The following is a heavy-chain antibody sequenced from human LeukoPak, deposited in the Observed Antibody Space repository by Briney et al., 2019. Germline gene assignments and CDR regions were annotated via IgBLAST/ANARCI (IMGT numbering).Heavy chain of an antibody. J-gene: IGHJ4*02. CDR3: AKVRSAVVAAATNY. Sequence: PGGSLRLSCAASGFTFSNYAMSWVRQAPGKGLEWVSFISGSGGSTYHADSVKGRFTISRDNSNNTLYLQMNSLRAEDTAIYYCAKVRSAVVAAATNYWGQGTLVTVSS. CDR1: GFTFSNYA. V-gene: IGHV3-23*01. D-gene: IGHD2-15*01. CDR2: ISGSGGST.